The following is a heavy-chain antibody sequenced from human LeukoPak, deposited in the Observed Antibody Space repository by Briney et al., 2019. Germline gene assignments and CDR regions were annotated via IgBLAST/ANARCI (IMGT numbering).Heavy chain of an antibody. Sequence: GGTLRLSCAASGFTFSSYDMSWVRQAPGKGLEWVSIISDSGGRTNYADSVKGRFTISRDNSKNTLYLQMNSLKTEDTAVYYCTRPQVADYGGKLVVPAFDIWGQGTMVTVSS. J-gene: IGHJ3*02. V-gene: IGHV3-23*01. CDR2: ISDSGGRT. CDR1: GFTFSSYD. CDR3: TRPQVADYGGKLVVPAFDI. D-gene: IGHD4-23*01.